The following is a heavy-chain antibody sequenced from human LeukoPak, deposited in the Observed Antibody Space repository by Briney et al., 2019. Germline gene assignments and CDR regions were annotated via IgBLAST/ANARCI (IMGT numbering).Heavy chain of an antibody. D-gene: IGHD2-2*01. CDR2: IYYSGST. CDR1: GGSISSSSYY. Sequence: SETLSLTCTVSGGSISSSSYYWGWIRQPPGKGLEWIGSIYYSGSTYYNPSLKSRVTISVDTSKNQFSLKLSSVTAADTAVYYCAKEPTGRVVVVPAAMGYIDYWGQGTLVTVSS. CDR3: AKEPTGRVVVVPAAMGYIDY. J-gene: IGHJ4*02. V-gene: IGHV4-39*07.